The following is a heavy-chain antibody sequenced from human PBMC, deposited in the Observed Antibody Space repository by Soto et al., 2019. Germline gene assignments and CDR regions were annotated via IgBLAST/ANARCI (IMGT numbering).Heavy chain of an antibody. J-gene: IGHJ3*02. CDR1: GGSISSSNW. CDR3: ARAGDYGDYVSEGAFDI. D-gene: IGHD4-17*01. CDR2: IYHSGST. Sequence: QVQLQESGPGLVKPSGTLSLTCAVSGGSISSSNWWSWVRQPPGKGLEWIGEIYHSGSTNYNPSPKSRVTISVDKSKNQFSPKLSSVTAADTAVYYCARAGDYGDYVSEGAFDIWGQGTMVTVSS. V-gene: IGHV4-4*02.